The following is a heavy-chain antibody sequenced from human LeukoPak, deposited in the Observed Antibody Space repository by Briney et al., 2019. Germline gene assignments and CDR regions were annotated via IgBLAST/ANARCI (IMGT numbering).Heavy chain of an antibody. D-gene: IGHD3-3*01. CDR3: ARTWDYDFWSGRVFDY. J-gene: IGHJ4*02. CDR1: GGSISSYY. CDR2: IYYSGST. Sequence: DPSETLSLTCTVSGGSISSYYWSWIRQPPGKGLEWIGYIYYSGSTNYNPSLKSRVTISVDTSKNQFSLKLSSVTAADTAVYYCARTWDYDFWSGRVFDYWGQGTLVTVSS. V-gene: IGHV4-59*01.